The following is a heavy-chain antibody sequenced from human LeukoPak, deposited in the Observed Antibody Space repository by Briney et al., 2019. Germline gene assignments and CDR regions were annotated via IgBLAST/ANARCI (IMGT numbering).Heavy chain of an antibody. CDR2: ITAYNGNT. CDR1: GYTFTSYG. Sequence: ASVNVSCKASGYTFTSYGISWVRQAPGQGLEWMGWITAYNGNTNYAQKLQGRVTMTTDTSTSTAYMELRSLRSDDTAVYYCARKAEWLLRNAFDIWGQGTMVTVSS. D-gene: IGHD3-3*01. CDR3: ARKAEWLLRNAFDI. J-gene: IGHJ3*02. V-gene: IGHV1-18*01.